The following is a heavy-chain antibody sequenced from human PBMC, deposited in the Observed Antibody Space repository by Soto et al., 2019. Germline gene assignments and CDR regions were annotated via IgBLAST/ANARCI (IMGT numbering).Heavy chain of an antibody. J-gene: IGHJ6*02. D-gene: IGHD3-22*01. CDR3: ARDRPRYYYDSSGSNYYYGMDV. V-gene: IGHV3-48*02. CDR1: GFTFSSYS. CDR2: ISSSSSTI. Sequence: EVQLVESGGGLVQPGGSLRLSCAASGFTFSSYSMNWVRQAPGKGLEWVSYISSSSSTIYYADSVKARFTISRDNAKNSLYLQMNSLRDEDTAVYYCARDRPRYYYDSSGSNYYYGMDVWGQGTTVTVSS.